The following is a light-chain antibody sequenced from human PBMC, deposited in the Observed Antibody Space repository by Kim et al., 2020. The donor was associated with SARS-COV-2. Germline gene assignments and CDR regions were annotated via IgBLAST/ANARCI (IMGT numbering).Light chain of an antibody. CDR1: SSDVGGYTF. J-gene: IGLJ2*01. CDR3: SSYAGSNILV. V-gene: IGLV2-8*01. CDR2: EVN. Sequence: GQSVTISCAGTSSDVGGYTFVSWYQQHPGKAPKLIIYEVNKRPSGVPDRFSGSKSGNTASLTVSGLQAEDEADYYCSSYAGSNILVFGGGTQLTVL.